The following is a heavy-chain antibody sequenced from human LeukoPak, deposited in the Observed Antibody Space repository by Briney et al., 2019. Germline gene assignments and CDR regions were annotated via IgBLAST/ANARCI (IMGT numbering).Heavy chain of an antibody. CDR2: INPNSGGT. Sequence: ASVKVSCKASGYTFTGYYMHWVRQAPGQGLEWMGWINPNSGGTNYAQKFQGRVTMTRDTSISTAYMELSRLRSDDTAVYYCARGYGSGTPYYYYGMDVWGQGTTVTVSS. J-gene: IGHJ6*02. CDR1: GYTFTGYY. D-gene: IGHD3-10*01. CDR3: ARGYGSGTPYYYYGMDV. V-gene: IGHV1-2*02.